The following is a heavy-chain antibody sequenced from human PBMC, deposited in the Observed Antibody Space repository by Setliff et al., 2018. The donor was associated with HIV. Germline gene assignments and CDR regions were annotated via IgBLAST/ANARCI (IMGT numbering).Heavy chain of an antibody. D-gene: IGHD6-6*01. V-gene: IGHV3-30*02. CDR3: AKDDSTSSGWFES. Sequence: PGGSLRLSCAASGFTFRDYAMHWVRQAPGKGLEWVAYIWYDGINKYYADSVKGRSTVSRDNSKNTVFLQMKTVRPGDTAVYYCAKDDSTSSGWFESWGQGT. CDR2: IWYDGINK. CDR1: GFTFRDYA. J-gene: IGHJ5*01.